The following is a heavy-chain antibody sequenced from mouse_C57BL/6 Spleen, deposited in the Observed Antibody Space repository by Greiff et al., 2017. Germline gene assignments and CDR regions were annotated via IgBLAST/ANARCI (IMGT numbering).Heavy chain of an antibody. V-gene: IGHV1-69*01. J-gene: IGHJ4*01. Sequence: QVQLQQSGAELVMPGASVKLSCKASGYTFTSYWMHWVKQRPGQGLEWIGEIDPSDSYTNYNQKFKGKSTLTVDKSSSTAYMQLSSLTSEDSAVYYCARGGVTTVVGGYYAMDYWGQGTSVTVSS. CDR1: GYTFTSYW. D-gene: IGHD1-1*01. CDR3: ARGGVTTVVGGYYAMDY. CDR2: IDPSDSYT.